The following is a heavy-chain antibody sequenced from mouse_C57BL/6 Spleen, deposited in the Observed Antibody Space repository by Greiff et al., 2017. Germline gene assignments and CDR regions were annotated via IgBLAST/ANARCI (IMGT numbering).Heavy chain of an antibody. J-gene: IGHJ2*01. CDR3: ARGDYYGSSYDSDFDG. D-gene: IGHD1-1*01. Sequence: QVQLQQSGAELVRPGTSVKVSCKASGYAFTNYLIEWVKQRPGQGLEWIGLINPGSGGTNYNEKFKGKATLTADKSSSTAYMQLSSLTSEDSAVYYCARGDYYGSSYDSDFDGWGQGTTLTVAS. CDR1: GYAFTNYL. CDR2: INPGSGGT. V-gene: IGHV1-54*01.